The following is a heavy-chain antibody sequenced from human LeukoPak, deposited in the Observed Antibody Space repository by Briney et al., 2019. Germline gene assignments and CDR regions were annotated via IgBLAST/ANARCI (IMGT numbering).Heavy chain of an antibody. V-gene: IGHV4-59*01. CDR3: ARSPAYYYDSSGYYTPRYFDL. CDR1: GGSISSYY. J-gene: IGHJ2*01. Sequence: PSETLSLTCTVSGGSISSYYWSWIRQSPGKGLEWIGYIYYSGSTNYNPSLKSRVTISVDTSKNQFSLKLSSVTAADTAVYYCARSPAYYYDSSGYYTPRYFDLWGRGTLVTVSS. D-gene: IGHD3-22*01. CDR2: IYYSGST.